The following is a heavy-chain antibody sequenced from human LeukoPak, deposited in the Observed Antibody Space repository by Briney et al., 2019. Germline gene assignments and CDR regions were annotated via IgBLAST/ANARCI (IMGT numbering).Heavy chain of an antibody. CDR2: SRDKAKSYTT. V-gene: IGHV3-72*01. Sequence: GGSLRLSCAASGFALSDHYMDWVRQAPGKGLEWVGRSRDKAKSYTTEYAASVKGRFTISRDDSKNSLYLQMDSLKTEDTAVYYCAKYTYYYDSSGYYYHRAFDYWGQGTLVTVSS. D-gene: IGHD3-22*01. CDR1: GFALSDHY. J-gene: IGHJ4*02. CDR3: AKYTYYYDSSGYYYHRAFDY.